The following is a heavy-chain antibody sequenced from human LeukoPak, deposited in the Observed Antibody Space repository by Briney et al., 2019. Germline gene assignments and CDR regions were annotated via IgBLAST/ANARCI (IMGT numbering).Heavy chain of an antibody. J-gene: IGHJ4*02. Sequence: SETLSLTCTVSGGSISSYYWSWIRQPPGKGLEWIGYIYYSGSTNYNPSLKSRVTISVDTSKNQFSLKLSSVTAADTAVYYCARLGPAADYWGQGTLVTVSS. CDR3: ARLGPAADY. D-gene: IGHD6-13*01. CDR2: IYYSGST. V-gene: IGHV4-59*08. CDR1: GGSISSYY.